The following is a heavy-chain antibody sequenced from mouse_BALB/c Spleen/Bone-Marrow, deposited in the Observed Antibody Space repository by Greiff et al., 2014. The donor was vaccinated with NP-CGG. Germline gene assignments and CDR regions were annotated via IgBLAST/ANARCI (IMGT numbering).Heavy chain of an antibody. J-gene: IGHJ2*01. CDR1: GFNIKDTY. V-gene: IGHV14-3*02. CDR2: IDPANGNT. CDR3: ARYYYGRSYLNY. D-gene: IGHD1-1*01. Sequence: EVQLQQSGAELVKPGASVKLSCTASGFNIKDTYMHWVKQRPEQGLEWIGRIDPANGNTKYDPKFQGKATITADTSSNTAYLQLSSLTSEDTAVYYGARYYYGRSYLNYWGQGTTPTVSS.